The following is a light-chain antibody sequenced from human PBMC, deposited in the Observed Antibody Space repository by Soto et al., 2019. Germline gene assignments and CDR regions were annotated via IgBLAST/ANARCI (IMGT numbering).Light chain of an antibody. V-gene: IGKV3D-15*01. CDR1: QSVSGSR. CDR3: QPYNNWPLT. J-gene: IGKJ4*01. Sequence: ETVLTQSPGTLSLSPGERATLSCRASQSVSGSRLAWYHQKPGQAPRLLIYGAFNRVTGIPVRFSDSGSGAEFTLTINSLQSEDFAVYYCQPYNNWPLTSGGGTKVDIK. CDR2: GAF.